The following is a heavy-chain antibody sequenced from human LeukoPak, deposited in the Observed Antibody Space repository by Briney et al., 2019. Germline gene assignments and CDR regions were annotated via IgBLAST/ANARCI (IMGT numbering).Heavy chain of an antibody. Sequence: ASVKVSCKASGYTFTSYYMHWVPQAPRQGLEWMGIINPSGGSTGYAQKFQGRVTMTRDTSTSTVYMELSSLRSEDTAVYYCARDLDGIAVAGTNGLGFFDYWGQGTLVTVSS. CDR1: GYTFTSYY. V-gene: IGHV1-46*03. J-gene: IGHJ4*02. CDR3: ARDLDGIAVAGTNGLGFFDY. CDR2: INPSGGST. D-gene: IGHD6-19*01.